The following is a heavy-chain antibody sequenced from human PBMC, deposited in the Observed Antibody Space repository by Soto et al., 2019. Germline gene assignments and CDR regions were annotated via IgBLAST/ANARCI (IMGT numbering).Heavy chain of an antibody. CDR2: ISYDGSNK. D-gene: IGHD6-19*01. CDR1: GFTFSSYA. Sequence: QVQLVESGGGVVQPGRSLRLSCAASGFTFSSYAMHWVRQAPGKGLEWVAVISYDGSNKYYADSVKGRFTISRDNSKNTLYLQMNSLRAEDTAVYYCARQWLATPFDYWVQGTLVTVSS. CDR3: ARQWLATPFDY. J-gene: IGHJ4*02. V-gene: IGHV3-30-3*01.